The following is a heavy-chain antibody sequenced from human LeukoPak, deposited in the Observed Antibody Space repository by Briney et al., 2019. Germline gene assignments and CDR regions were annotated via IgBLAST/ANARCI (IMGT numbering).Heavy chain of an antibody. J-gene: IGHJ4*02. Sequence: PGGSLRLSCAASGFTFSSYAMHWVRQAPGKGLEWVAVISYDGSNKYYADSVKGRFTISRDNSKNTLYLQMNSLRAEDTAVYYCAKDPSMRWLQFSYFDYWGQGTLVTVSS. CDR1: GFTFSSYA. V-gene: IGHV3-30*04. D-gene: IGHD5-24*01. CDR3: AKDPSMRWLQFSYFDY. CDR2: ISYDGSNK.